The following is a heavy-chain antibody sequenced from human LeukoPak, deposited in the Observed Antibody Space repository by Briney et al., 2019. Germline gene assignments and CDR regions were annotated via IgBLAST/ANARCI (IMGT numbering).Heavy chain of an antibody. J-gene: IGHJ6*02. CDR2: ISSSSSYI. D-gene: IGHD2-15*01. CDR3: ARDFALEDIVVVATGKHYYYGMDV. CDR1: GFTFSSYS. V-gene: IGHV3-21*01. Sequence: GGSLRLSCATSGFTFSSYSMNWVRQAPGKGLEWVSSISSSSSYIYYADSVKGRFTISRDNAKNSLYLQMNSLRAEDTAVYYCARDFALEDIVVVATGKHYYYGMDVWGQGTTVTVSS.